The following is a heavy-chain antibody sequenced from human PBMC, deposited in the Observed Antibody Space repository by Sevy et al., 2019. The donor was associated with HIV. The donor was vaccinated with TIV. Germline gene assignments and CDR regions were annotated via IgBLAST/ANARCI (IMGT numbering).Heavy chain of an antibody. CDR3: AREASPNRGYSYGTTLNYYYYGMDV. V-gene: IGHV1-18*01. J-gene: IGHJ6*02. CDR2: ISAYNGNT. D-gene: IGHD5-18*01. Sequence: ASVKVSCKASGYTFTSYGISWVRQAPGQGLEWMGWISAYNGNTNYAQTLQGRVTMTTDTSTSTAYMELRSLRSDDTAVYYCAREASPNRGYSYGTTLNYYYYGMDVWGQGTTVTVSS. CDR1: GYTFTSYG.